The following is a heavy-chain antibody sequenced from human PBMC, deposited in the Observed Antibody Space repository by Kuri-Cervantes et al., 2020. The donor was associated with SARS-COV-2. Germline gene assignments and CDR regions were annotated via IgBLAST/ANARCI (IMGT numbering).Heavy chain of an antibody. CDR3: ASIVVVPAASGYYYYYYGMDV. Sequence: GESLKISCAASGFTFSSYAMHWVRQAPGKGLEYVSAISSNGGSTYYADSVKGRFTISRDNSKNMLYLQMGSLRAEDMAVYYCASIVVVPAASGYYYYYYGMDVWGQGTTVTVSS. CDR1: GFTFSSYA. D-gene: IGHD2-2*01. CDR2: ISSNGGST. V-gene: IGHV3-64*02. J-gene: IGHJ6*02.